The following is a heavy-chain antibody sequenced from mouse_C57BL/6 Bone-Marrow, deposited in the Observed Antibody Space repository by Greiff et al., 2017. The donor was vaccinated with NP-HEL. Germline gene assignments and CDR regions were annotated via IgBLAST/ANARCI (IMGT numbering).Heavy chain of an antibody. Sequence: EVQLVESGEGLVKPGGSLKLSCAASGFTFSSYAMSWVRQTPEKRLEWVAYISSGGDYIYYADTVKGRFTISRDNARNTLYLQMSSLKSEDTAMYYCTRGRYYGSSYAWFAYWGQGTLVTVSA. CDR1: GFTFSSYA. V-gene: IGHV5-9-1*02. CDR3: TRGRYYGSSYAWFAY. CDR2: ISSGGDYI. D-gene: IGHD1-1*01. J-gene: IGHJ3*01.